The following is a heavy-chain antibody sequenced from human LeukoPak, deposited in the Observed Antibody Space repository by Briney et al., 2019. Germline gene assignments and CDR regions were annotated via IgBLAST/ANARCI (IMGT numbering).Heavy chain of an antibody. CDR2: INPNGGGT. CDR3: ATVSGYDYYFDC. D-gene: IGHD5-12*01. J-gene: IGHJ4*02. Sequence: ASVKVSCKDSGYTFTAYYMHWVRQAPGQGLEWMGWINPNGGGTNYAQEFQGRVTMTRDTYISTAYKELSRMSSDETAEYCGATVSGYDYYFDCWGQGTLVTVSS. V-gene: IGHV1-2*02. CDR1: GYTFTAYY.